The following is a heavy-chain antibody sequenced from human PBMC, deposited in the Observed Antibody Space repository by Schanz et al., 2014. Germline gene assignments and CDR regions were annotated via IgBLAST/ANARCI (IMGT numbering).Heavy chain of an antibody. J-gene: IGHJ4*02. CDR3: ARDRPSGYALDF. Sequence: QVQLVESEGGVVQPGRSLRLSCAVSGFTFSSYGMHWVRQAPGKGLEWVALISYDGSNKHYADSVKGRFTISRDNSKKTLYVQMNSLRAEDTAVYYCARDRPSGYALDFWGQGTLVTVSS. CDR1: GFTFSSYG. V-gene: IGHV3-30*03. D-gene: IGHD5-12*01. CDR2: ISYDGSNK.